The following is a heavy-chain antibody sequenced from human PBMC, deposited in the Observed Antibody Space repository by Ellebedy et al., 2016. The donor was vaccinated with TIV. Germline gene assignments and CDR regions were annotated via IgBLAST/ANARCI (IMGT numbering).Heavy chain of an antibody. CDR2: ISSNSGNK. CDR3: ARDLHFAFDY. V-gene: IGHV3-21*01. Sequence: PGGSLRLSCAASGFTFSTYTMGWVRQAPGKGLEWVSSISSNSGNKYCADSVEGRFTISRDNARNSLYLQMNSLRAEDTAVYYCARDLHFAFDYWGRGTLVTVSS. J-gene: IGHJ4*02. CDR1: GFTFSTYT.